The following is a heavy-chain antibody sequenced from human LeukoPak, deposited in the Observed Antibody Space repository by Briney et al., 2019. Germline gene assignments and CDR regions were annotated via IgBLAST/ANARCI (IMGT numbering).Heavy chain of an antibody. Sequence: PGGSLRLSCAASGFPFSSYTMSWVRQAPGKGLEWVSAISGSGGSTYYADSVKGRFTISRDNSKKSLYLQINILRAGDTAVYYCAKSPRGDYGNAFDIWGQGTMVTVSS. V-gene: IGHV3-23*01. CDR3: AKSPRGDYGNAFDI. D-gene: IGHD4-17*01. J-gene: IGHJ3*02. CDR2: ISGSGGST. CDR1: GFPFSSYT.